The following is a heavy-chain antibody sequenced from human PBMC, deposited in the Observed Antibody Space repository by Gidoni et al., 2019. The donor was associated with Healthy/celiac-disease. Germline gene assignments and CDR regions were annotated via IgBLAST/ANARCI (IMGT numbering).Heavy chain of an antibody. Sequence: EVQLVESGGGLVKPGGSLRLSCAASGFPFSNAWMSWVRQAPGKGLEWVGRIKSKTDGGTTDYAAPVKGRFTISRDDSKNTLYLQMNSLKTEDTAVYYCTTASVVTLFDYWGQGTLVTVSS. CDR2: IKSKTDGGTT. V-gene: IGHV3-15*01. J-gene: IGHJ4*02. CDR1: GFPFSNAW. CDR3: TTASVVTLFDY. D-gene: IGHD3-22*01.